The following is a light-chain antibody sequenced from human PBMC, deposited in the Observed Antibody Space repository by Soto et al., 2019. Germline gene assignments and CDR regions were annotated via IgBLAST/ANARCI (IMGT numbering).Light chain of an antibody. V-gene: IGLV1-44*01. J-gene: IGLJ3*02. CDR1: SSNIGSNP. CDR2: SNN. Sequence: QSVLTQPPSASGTPGQRVTISCSGSSSNIGSNPVNWYQQLPGTAPKLLIYSNNQRPSGVPDRFSGSKSGTSASLAISGLQSEDEADYYCAAWDDILNGRVFGGGTKLTVL. CDR3: AAWDDILNGRV.